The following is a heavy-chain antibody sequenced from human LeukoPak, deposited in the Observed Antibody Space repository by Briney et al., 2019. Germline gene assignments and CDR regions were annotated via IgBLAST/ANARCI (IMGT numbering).Heavy chain of an antibody. CDR1: GYTFSTYW. J-gene: IGHJ4*02. Sequence: GGSLKISCKGSGYTFSTYWIGWVRQMPGKGLEWMGIIYPDDSDTRYRPSFQGQVTISADKSITTAYLQWNSLRASDTATYYCARKGRSTDVIFDWGQGTLVTVSS. CDR2: IYPDDSDT. CDR3: ARKGRSTDVIFD. D-gene: IGHD2-8*01. V-gene: IGHV5-51*01.